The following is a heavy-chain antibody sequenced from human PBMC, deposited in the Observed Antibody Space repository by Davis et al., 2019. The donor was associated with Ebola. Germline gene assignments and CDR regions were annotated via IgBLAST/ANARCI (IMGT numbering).Heavy chain of an antibody. J-gene: IGHJ5*02. CDR1: GGTLSSYG. V-gene: IGHV1-18*01. D-gene: IGHD3-22*01. CDR2: ISAYNGNT. CDR3: ARASSNYYDSSGYYYMDNWFDP. Sequence: ASVKVSCKASGGTLSSYGISWVRQAPGQGFEWMGWISAYNGNTNYAQKLQGRVTMTTDTSTSTAYMELRSLRSDDTAVYYCARASSNYYDSSGYYYMDNWFDPWGQGTLVTVSS.